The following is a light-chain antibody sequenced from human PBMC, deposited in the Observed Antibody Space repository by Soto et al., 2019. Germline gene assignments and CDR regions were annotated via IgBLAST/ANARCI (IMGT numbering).Light chain of an antibody. V-gene: IGLV2-8*01. CDR1: SSDVGGYNY. CDR3: SSYAGSSNV. J-gene: IGLJ1*01. CDR2: EVN. Sequence: QSVLTQPPSASGSPGQSVAISCTGTSSDVGGYNYVSWYQQHPGKAPKLMIYEVNKRPSGVPDRFSGSKSGNTASLTVSGLQAEDEADYYCSSYAGSSNVFGPVTKVTV.